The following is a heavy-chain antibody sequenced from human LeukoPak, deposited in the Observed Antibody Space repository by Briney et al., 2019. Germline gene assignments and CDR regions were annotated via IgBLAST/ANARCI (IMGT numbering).Heavy chain of an antibody. Sequence: SETLSLTCTVSGGSISSGGYYWNWIRQHPGKGLEWIGYIYYSGSTNYNPSLKSRVTISVDTSKNQFSLKLSSVTAADTAVYYCARVVDLNYFDYWGQGTLVTVSS. CDR2: IYYSGST. D-gene: IGHD2-15*01. CDR3: ARVVDLNYFDY. J-gene: IGHJ4*02. V-gene: IGHV4-61*08. CDR1: GGSISSGGYY.